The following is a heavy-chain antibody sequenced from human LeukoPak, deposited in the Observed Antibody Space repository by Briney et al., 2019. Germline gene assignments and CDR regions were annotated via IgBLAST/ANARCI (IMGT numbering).Heavy chain of an antibody. V-gene: IGHV4-39*07. CDR2: IYHSGST. D-gene: IGHD4-11*01. Sequence: SETLSLTCTVSGGSISSKSYYWGWIRQPPGKGLEWIGSIYHSGSTYYNPSLKSRVTMSVDTSRNQFSLKLSSVTAADTAVYYCARAQVDYNNGPGSQGYYSYGMDVWGQGTTVTVSS. CDR1: GGSISSKSYY. J-gene: IGHJ6*02. CDR3: ARAQVDYNNGPGSQGYYSYGMDV.